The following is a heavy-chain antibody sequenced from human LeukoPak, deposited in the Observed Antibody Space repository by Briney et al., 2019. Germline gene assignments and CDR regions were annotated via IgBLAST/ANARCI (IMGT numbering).Heavy chain of an antibody. CDR3: ATDRGTY. CDR1: GFTFSTSW. CDR2: IKQHGSEI. Sequence: GGSLRLSCAASGFTFSTSWMNWVRRAPGKGQEWVALIKQHGSEIYYADSVKGRFTISRDDAASSLYLQMHSLRAEDTAVYYCATDRGTYWGQGTLVTVSS. J-gene: IGHJ4*02. V-gene: IGHV3-7*01. D-gene: IGHD3-10*01.